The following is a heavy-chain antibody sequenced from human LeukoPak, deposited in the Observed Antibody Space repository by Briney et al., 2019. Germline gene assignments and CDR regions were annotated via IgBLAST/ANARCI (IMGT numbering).Heavy chain of an antibody. CDR3: ARLSAYHDFWSGYCFES. CDR2: IYSNGST. V-gene: IGHV4-31*03. D-gene: IGHD3-3*01. J-gene: IGHJ4*02. CDR1: GGSLNSGDYY. Sequence: SQTLSLTCTVSGGSLNSGDYYWSWLRQHPGKGLEWIGHIYSNGSTYYKPSLKSRVTISVDTSKNQFSLKLSSMTAADTAVYYCARLSAYHDFWSGYCFESWGQGTLVSVSS.